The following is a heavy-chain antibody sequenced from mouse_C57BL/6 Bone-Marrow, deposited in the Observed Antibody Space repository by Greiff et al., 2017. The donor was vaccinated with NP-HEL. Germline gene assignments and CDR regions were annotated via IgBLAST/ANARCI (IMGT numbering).Heavy chain of an antibody. V-gene: IGHV5-4*01. Sequence: EVNVVESGGGLVKPGGSLKLSCAASGFTFSSYAMSWVRQTPEKRLEWVATISDGGSYTYYPDNVKGRFTISRDNAKNNLYLQMSHLKSEDTAMYYCARDPGAMDYWGQGTSVTVSS. CDR2: ISDGGSYT. CDR1: GFTFSSYA. J-gene: IGHJ4*01. CDR3: ARDPGAMDY.